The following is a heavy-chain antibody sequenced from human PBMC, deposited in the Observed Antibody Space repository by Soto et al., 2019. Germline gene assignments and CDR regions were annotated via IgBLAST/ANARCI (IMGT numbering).Heavy chain of an antibody. J-gene: IGHJ3*02. CDR1: GFTFSDYY. Sequence: GGSLRLSCAASGFTFSDYYMSWIRQAPGKGLEWVSYISSSGSTIYYAESVKGRFTISRDNAKNSMYLQMNSLRAEDTAVYYCSREVGVVVPAAMYDAFDIWGQGTMVTVSS. CDR2: ISSSGSTI. CDR3: SREVGVVVPAAMYDAFDI. D-gene: IGHD2-2*01. V-gene: IGHV3-11*01.